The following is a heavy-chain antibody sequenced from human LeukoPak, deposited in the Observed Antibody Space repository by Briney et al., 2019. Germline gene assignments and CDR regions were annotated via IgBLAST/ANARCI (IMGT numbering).Heavy chain of an antibody. V-gene: IGHV3-33*01. CDR1: GFTFSSYG. CDR3: ARDLGYSSGWYVGYYYYGMDV. CDR2: IWYDGSNK. Sequence: GGSLRLSCAASGFTFSSYGMHWARQAPGKGLEWVAVIWYDGSNKYYADSVKGRFTISRDNSKNTLYLQMNSLRAEDTAVYYCARDLGYSSGWYVGYYYYGMDVWGQGTTVTVSS. J-gene: IGHJ6*02. D-gene: IGHD6-19*01.